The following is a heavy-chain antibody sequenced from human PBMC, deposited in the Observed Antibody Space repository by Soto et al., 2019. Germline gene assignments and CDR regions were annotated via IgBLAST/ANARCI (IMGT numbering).Heavy chain of an antibody. CDR3: ARDLECQLLRNYYGMDV. J-gene: IGHJ6*02. V-gene: IGHV1-69*12. CDR1: GGTFSSYA. Sequence: QVQLVQSGAEVKKPGSSVKVSCKASGGTFSSYAISWVRQAPGQGLEWMGGIIPIFGTANYAQKFQGRVTITADESTSTGSMELSSLRSEDTAVYYCARDLECQLLRNYYGMDVWGQGTTVTVSS. D-gene: IGHD2-2*01. CDR2: IIPIFGTA.